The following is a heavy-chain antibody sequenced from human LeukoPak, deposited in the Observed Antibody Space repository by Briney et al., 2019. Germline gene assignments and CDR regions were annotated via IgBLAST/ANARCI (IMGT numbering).Heavy chain of an antibody. D-gene: IGHD2-21*02. J-gene: IGHJ4*02. CDR3: ARQRGEVTAISVIDY. CDR1: GGSISSYY. CDR2: IYYSGST. V-gene: IGHV4-59*08. Sequence: SETLSLTCTVSGGSISSYYWSWIRQPPGKGLEWIGHIYYSGSTNYNPSLKSRVTISVDTSKNQFSLKLSSVTAADTAVYYCARQRGEVTAISVIDYWGQGTLVTVSS.